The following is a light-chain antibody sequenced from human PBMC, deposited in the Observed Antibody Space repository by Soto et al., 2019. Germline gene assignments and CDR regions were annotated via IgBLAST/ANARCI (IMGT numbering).Light chain of an antibody. CDR3: SSYTSSSALKVL. J-gene: IGLJ2*01. Sequence: QPVLTQPASVSGSPGQSITISCTGTSSDVGGYNYVSWYQQHPGKVPKLMIYEVSNRPSGVSNRFSGSKSGNTASLTISGLQAEDEADYYCSSYTSSSALKVLFGGGTKLTVL. CDR2: EVS. CDR1: SSDVGGYNY. V-gene: IGLV2-14*01.